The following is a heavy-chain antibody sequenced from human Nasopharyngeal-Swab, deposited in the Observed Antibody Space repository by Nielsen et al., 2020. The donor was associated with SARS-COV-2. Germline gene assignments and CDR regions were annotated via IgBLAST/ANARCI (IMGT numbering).Heavy chain of an antibody. CDR3: ARDQNGNSFYFDS. D-gene: IGHD4-23*01. CDR1: GCSISHNY. CDR2: ISYTGSP. Sequence: SETLSLTCTVSGCSISHNYWNWIRQPPGKELEWIGHISYTGSPAYNPSVESRVTISLDRSRNQFSLMLTSVTAADTAVYYCARDQNGNSFYFDSWGQGTLVTVSS. V-gene: IGHV4-59*01. J-gene: IGHJ4*01.